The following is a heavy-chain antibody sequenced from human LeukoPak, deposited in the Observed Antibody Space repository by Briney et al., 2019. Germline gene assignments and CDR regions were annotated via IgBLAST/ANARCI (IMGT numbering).Heavy chain of an antibody. J-gene: IGHJ4*02. V-gene: IGHV3-23*01. CDR2: ISSSGGLT. CDR3: AKVISGWYPFGD. D-gene: IGHD6-19*01. Sequence: GGSLRLSCAASVFTFSNFAMNWVRQAPGKGLEWVTAISSSGGLTFYADSVKGRFTVSRDNSKSTLYLQMNSLRVEDTAVYYCAKVISGWYPFGDWGQGTLVTASS. CDR1: VFTFSNFA.